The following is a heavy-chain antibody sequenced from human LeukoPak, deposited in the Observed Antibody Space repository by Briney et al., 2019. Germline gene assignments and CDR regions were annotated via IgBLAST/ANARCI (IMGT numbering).Heavy chain of an antibody. CDR2: ISGSGGST. D-gene: IGHD1-1*01. CDR3: AKDAGTTRSFYYFDS. Sequence: GGSLRLSCAASGSTFSSDAMSWVRQAPGKGLEWVSAISGSGGSTYYADSVKGRFTISRDNSKNTLYLQMNSLRAEDTAVYYCAKDAGTTRSFYYFDSWGQGTLVTVSS. CDR1: GSTFSSDA. J-gene: IGHJ4*02. V-gene: IGHV3-23*01.